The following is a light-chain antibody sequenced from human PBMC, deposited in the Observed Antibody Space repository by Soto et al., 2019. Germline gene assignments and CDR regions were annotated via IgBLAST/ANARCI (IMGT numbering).Light chain of an antibody. V-gene: IGKV3-20*01. J-gene: IGKJ4*01. Sequence: IVLTQSPGTLSLSPGEGATLSCRASQSVKNNFLAWYQQRPGQAPRLLIHAASIRATGIPDRFSGSASGTDFTLIISRLEAEDFAVYYCQQYGSSLTSGGGTKVEIK. CDR1: QSVKNNF. CDR3: QQYGSSLT. CDR2: AAS.